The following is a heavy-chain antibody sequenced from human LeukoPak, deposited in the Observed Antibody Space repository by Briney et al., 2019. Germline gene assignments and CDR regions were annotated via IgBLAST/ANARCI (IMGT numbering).Heavy chain of an antibody. D-gene: IGHD1-14*01. CDR1: GFTFSSNY. J-gene: IGHJ4*02. CDR2: IYSGGST. CDR3: ARAQAGKSCPYDY. V-gene: IGHV3-53*01. Sequence: GGSLRLSCAASGFTFSSNYMSWVRQAPGKGLEWVSVIYSGGSTYYADSVKGRFTISRDNSKNTLYLQMNSLRAEDTAVYYCARAQAGKSCPYDYWGQGTLVTVSS.